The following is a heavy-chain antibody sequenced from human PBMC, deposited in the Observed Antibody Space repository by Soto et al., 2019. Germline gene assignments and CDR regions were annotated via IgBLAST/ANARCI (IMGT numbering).Heavy chain of an antibody. CDR3: VRESGVAADC. Sequence: ESGGVLVQPGGSLGLSCVASGFTFDSPWLHWVRQAQGEGLVWVSRIKTDGYAAAYADSVKGRFTISRDNTKNTVYLQMNSLRAEDTAVYFCVRESGVAADCWGQGTLVTVSS. J-gene: IGHJ4*02. V-gene: IGHV3-74*01. D-gene: IGHD6-19*01. CDR1: GFTFDSPW. CDR2: IKTDGYAA.